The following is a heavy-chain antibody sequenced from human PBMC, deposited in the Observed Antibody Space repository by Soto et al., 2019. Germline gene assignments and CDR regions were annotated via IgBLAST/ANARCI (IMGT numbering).Heavy chain of an antibody. Sequence: PSETLSLTCTVSGGSISSGDYYWSWIRQPPGKGLEWIGYIYYSGSTYYNPSLKSRVTISVDTSKNQFSLKLSSVTAADTAVYYCARGEQYQLLDYGMDVWGQGTTVTVSS. J-gene: IGHJ6*02. CDR1: GGSISSGDYY. CDR3: ARGEQYQLLDYGMDV. D-gene: IGHD2-2*01. CDR2: IYYSGST. V-gene: IGHV4-30-4*01.